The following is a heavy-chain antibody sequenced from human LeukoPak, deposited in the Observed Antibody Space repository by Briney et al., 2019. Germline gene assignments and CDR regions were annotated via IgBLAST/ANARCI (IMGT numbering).Heavy chain of an antibody. CDR2: IRSKANSYAT. J-gene: IGHJ4*02. V-gene: IGHV3-73*01. CDR3: TSVDQQLVQSPVDY. CDR1: GFTFSGSA. Sequence: GGSLRLSCAASGFTFSGSAMHWVRQASGKGLEWVGRIRSKANSYATAYAASVKGRFTISRDDSKNTAYLQMNSLKTEDTAVYYCTSVDQQLVQSPVDYWGQGTLVTVSP. D-gene: IGHD6-13*01.